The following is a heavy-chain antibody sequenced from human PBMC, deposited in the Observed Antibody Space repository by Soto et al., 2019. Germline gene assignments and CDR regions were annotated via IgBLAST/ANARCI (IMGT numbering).Heavy chain of an antibody. Sequence: EVQLVESGGGLVQPGGSLRLSCAASGFIFSDHHMDWVRQAPGKGLEWVGRARNRAHSYTTAYGASVKGRFTISRDDSKNSLSLQMNSLKSEVTAVYFCARLMGTSFDLWGRGTRVTVSS. J-gene: IGHJ4*02. CDR1: GFIFSDHH. CDR2: ARNRAHSYTT. D-gene: IGHD2-8*01. V-gene: IGHV3-72*01. CDR3: ARLMGTSFDL.